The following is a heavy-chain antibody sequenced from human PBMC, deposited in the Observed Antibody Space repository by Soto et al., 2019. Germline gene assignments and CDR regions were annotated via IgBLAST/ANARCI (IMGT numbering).Heavy chain of an antibody. J-gene: IGHJ4*02. Sequence: QVQLVESGGGVVQPGRSLRLSCAASGFTFSSYGMHWVRQAPGKGLEWVAVISYDGSNKYYADSVKGRFTISRDNSKNTLYLQMNSLRAEDTAVYYCAKATTSYFDYWGQGTLVTVSS. V-gene: IGHV3-30*18. D-gene: IGHD4-4*01. CDR2: ISYDGSNK. CDR3: AKATTSYFDY. CDR1: GFTFSSYG.